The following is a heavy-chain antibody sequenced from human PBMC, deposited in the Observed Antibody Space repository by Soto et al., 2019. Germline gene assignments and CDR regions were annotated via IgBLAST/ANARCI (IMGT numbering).Heavy chain of an antibody. Sequence: GGSLRLSCAASGFTFSSYAMHWVRQAPGKGLEYVSAISSNGGSTYYANSVKGRFTISRDNSKNTLYLQMDSLRAEDMAVYYCAKDAYCSGGSCYYWGAFDIWGQGTMVTVSS. CDR1: GFTFSSYA. CDR3: AKDAYCSGGSCYYWGAFDI. CDR2: ISSNGGST. D-gene: IGHD2-15*01. J-gene: IGHJ3*02. V-gene: IGHV3-64*01.